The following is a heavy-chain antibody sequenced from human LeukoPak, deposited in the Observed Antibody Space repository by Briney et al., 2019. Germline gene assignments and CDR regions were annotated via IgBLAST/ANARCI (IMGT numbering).Heavy chain of an antibody. Sequence: GGSLRLSCAASGFSFSTYGMHWVRQAPGKGLEWLAFIQSDGRNKYYADSVKGRFTISRDNSKNTLFLQMNSLRAEDTAVYYCARGNGCPFLWGQGTLVTVSS. CDR3: ARGNGCPFL. J-gene: IGHJ4*02. V-gene: IGHV3-30*02. CDR2: IQSDGRNK. D-gene: IGHD2-8*01. CDR1: GFSFSTYG.